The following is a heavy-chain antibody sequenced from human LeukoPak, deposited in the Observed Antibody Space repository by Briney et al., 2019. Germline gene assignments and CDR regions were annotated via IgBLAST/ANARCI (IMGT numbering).Heavy chain of an antibody. CDR1: GFTFDDYA. J-gene: IGHJ4*02. CDR3: AKDIYGSGSAFDY. V-gene: IGHV3-9*01. D-gene: IGHD3-10*01. CDR2: ISWNSARI. Sequence: GGSLRLSCAASGFTFDDYAMHWVRQAPGQGLEWVSGISWNSARIDYTDSVKGRFTISRDNAKNSLYLQMNSLRAEDTAFYYCAKDIYGSGSAFDYWGQGTLVTVSS.